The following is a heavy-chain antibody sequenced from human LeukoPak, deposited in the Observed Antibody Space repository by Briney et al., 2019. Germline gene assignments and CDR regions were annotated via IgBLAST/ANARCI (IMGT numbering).Heavy chain of an antibody. J-gene: IGHJ3*02. Sequence: SETLSLTCTVSGGFVSSGSYYWSWIRQPPGKGLEWIGYIYYSGSTNYNPSLKSRVTISVDTSKNQFSLKLSSVTAADTAVYYCARDRPIYYGDYAGTDAFDIWGQGTMVTVSS. CDR1: GGFVSSGSYY. V-gene: IGHV4-61*01. CDR3: ARDRPIYYGDYAGTDAFDI. CDR2: IYYSGST. D-gene: IGHD4-17*01.